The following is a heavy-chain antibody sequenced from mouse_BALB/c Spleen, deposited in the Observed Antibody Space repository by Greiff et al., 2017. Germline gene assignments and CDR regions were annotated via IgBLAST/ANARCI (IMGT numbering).Heavy chain of an antibody. J-gene: IGHJ2*01. Sequence: VQLQQSGPELVKPGASVRISCKASGYTFTSYYIHWVKQRPGQGLEWIGWIYPGNVNTKYNEKFKGKATLTADKSSSTAYMQLSSLTSEDSAVYFCARNSLLRPYYFDYWGQGTTLTVSS. V-gene: IGHV1S56*01. CDR2: IYPGNVNT. CDR3: ARNSLLRPYYFDY. D-gene: IGHD1-2*01. CDR1: GYTFTSYY.